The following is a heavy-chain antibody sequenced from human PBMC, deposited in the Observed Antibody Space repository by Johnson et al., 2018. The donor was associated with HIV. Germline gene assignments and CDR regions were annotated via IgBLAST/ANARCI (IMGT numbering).Heavy chain of an antibody. J-gene: IGHJ3*02. D-gene: IGHD6-6*01. CDR1: GFTVSSYY. CDR3: ARDWPVPALPSPGAFDI. V-gene: IGHV3-30*03. Sequence: QVQLVESGGGLVQPGGSLRLSCAASGFTVSSYYMSWVRQAPGKGLEWVAGITCDGSTTYYADSVKGRFTISRDNAKNTLYLQMNSLRADDTALYYCARDWPVPALPSPGAFDIRGQGTMVTVSS. CDR2: ITCDGSTT.